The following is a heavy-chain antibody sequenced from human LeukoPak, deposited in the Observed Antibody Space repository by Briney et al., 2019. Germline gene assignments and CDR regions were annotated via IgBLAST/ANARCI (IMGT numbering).Heavy chain of an antibody. J-gene: IGHJ3*02. CDR2: IYSGGTT. D-gene: IGHD4-17*01. CDR1: GFTVSSNY. Sequence: PGGSLRLSCAASGFTVSSNYMSWVRQAPGKGLEWVSVIYSGGTTYYADSVKGRFTISRDNPKNTLYLQMNSLRAEDTAVYFCAKDPNGDFIGTFDIWGQGTMVTVSS. V-gene: IGHV3-66*01. CDR3: AKDPNGDFIGTFDI.